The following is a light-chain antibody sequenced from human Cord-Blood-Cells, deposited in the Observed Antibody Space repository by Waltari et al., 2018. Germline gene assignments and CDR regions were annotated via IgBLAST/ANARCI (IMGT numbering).Light chain of an antibody. CDR2: GNS. V-gene: IGLV1-40*01. Sequence: QSVLTQPPSVSGAPGQRVTISCTGSSPNTGAGYDVHWYQQLPGTAPKLLIYGNSNRPSGVPDRFSGSKSGTSASLAITGLQAEDEADYYCQSYDSSLSGLYVFGTGTKVTVL. CDR1: SPNTGAGYD. J-gene: IGLJ1*01. CDR3: QSYDSSLSGLYV.